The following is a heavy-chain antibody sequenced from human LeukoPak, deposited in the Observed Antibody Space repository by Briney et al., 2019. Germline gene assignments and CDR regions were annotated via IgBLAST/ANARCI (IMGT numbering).Heavy chain of an antibody. Sequence: GGSLRLPCAASGFTFSNYAMTWVRQAPGKGLEWVSGISDSGGSTYCADSVKGRFTISRDNSKNTLYLQMNSLRAEDTAVYYCAKSLSGGGYYFEYWGQGTLVTVSS. CDR1: GFTFSNYA. CDR2: ISDSGGST. CDR3: AKSLSGGGYYFEY. J-gene: IGHJ4*02. D-gene: IGHD3-10*01. V-gene: IGHV3-23*01.